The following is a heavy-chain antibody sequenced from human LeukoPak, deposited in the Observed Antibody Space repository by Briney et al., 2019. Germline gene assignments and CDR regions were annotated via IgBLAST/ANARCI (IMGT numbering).Heavy chain of an antibody. V-gene: IGHV3-7*01. J-gene: IGHJ5*02. Sequence: PGGSLRLSCAASGFTFSSYSMNWVRQAPGKGLEWVANIKQDGSDKYYVDSVKGRFTISRDNAKNSLYLQMNSLRAEDTAVYYCARDLYSSSWYWFDPWGQGTLVTVSS. CDR2: IKQDGSDK. CDR3: ARDLYSSSWYWFDP. CDR1: GFTFSSYS. D-gene: IGHD6-13*01.